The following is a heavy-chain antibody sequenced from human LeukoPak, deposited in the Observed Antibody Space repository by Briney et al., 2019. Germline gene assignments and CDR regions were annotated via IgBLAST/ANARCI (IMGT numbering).Heavy chain of an antibody. CDR1: GGSISSYY. Sequence: SETLSLTCTVSGGSISSYYWSWIRQPPGKGLEWIGYIYYSGSTNYNPSLNSRVTITVDTSKNQFSLRLSSVTAADTAVYYCGRSLSSAWYYFAYWGQGTLVTVSS. V-gene: IGHV4-59*01. CDR3: GRSLSSAWYYFAY. CDR2: IYYSGST. J-gene: IGHJ4*02. D-gene: IGHD6-19*01.